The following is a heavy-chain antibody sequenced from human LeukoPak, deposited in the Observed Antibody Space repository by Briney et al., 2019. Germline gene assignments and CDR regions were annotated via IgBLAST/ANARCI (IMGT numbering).Heavy chain of an antibody. CDR3: ARGEPARPGRGKYYYYYYMDV. D-gene: IGHD1-14*01. CDR2: VYHSGSI. Sequence: SETLSLTCTVSGDSLVSGHYWGWIRQPPGQGLEWVGSVYHSGSIYYNPSLKSRVIMSVDTSKNQFSLKLSSVTAADTAVYYCARGEPARPGRGKYYYYYYMDVWGKGTTVTVSS. CDR1: GDSLVSGHY. V-gene: IGHV4-38-2*02. J-gene: IGHJ6*03.